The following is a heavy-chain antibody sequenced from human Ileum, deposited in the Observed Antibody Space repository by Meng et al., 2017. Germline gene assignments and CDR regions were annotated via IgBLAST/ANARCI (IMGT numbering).Heavy chain of an antibody. D-gene: IGHD2-15*01. CDR2: INTDGTST. J-gene: IGHJ4*02. Sequence: GGSLRLSCAASGMTLSTFWVQWVTQAPGKGLVWVSGINTDGTSTTYADSVKGRFTISRENAKNTVYLQLNSVRAEDTAVYYCARPYCSGGSCYSPPDYWGQGTLVTVAS. V-gene: IGHV3-74*01. CDR1: GMTLSTFW. CDR3: ARPYCSGGSCYSPPDY.